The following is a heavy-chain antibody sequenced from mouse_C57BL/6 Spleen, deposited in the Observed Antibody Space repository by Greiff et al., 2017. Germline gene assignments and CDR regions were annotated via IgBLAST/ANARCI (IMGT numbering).Heavy chain of an antibody. D-gene: IGHD1-1*01. CDR3: TRRDYYGRGNFDY. CDR2: IYPGNSDT. J-gene: IGHJ2*01. CDR1: GYTFTSYW. Sequence: EVQLQQSGTVLARPGASVKMSCKTSGYTFTSYWMHWVKQRPGQGLEWIGAIYPGNSDTSYNQKFKGKAKLTAVTSASTAYMERSSLTNEDSAVYYCTRRDYYGRGNFDYWGQGTTLTVSS. V-gene: IGHV1-5*01.